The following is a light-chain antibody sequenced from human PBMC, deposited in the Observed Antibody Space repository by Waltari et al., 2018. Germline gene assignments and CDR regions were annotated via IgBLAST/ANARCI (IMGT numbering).Light chain of an antibody. Sequence: QSGLTQPPSASGTPGQRVTIPCSGSTSNIGSNTSNWYQQVPGTAPKLLIFINNQRPSGVPDRFSGSKSGTSASLAISGLQSEDEADYSCAAWDDSLNAWVFGGGTKLTVL. J-gene: IGLJ3*02. CDR1: TSNIGSNT. V-gene: IGLV1-44*01. CDR2: INN. CDR3: AAWDDSLNAWV.